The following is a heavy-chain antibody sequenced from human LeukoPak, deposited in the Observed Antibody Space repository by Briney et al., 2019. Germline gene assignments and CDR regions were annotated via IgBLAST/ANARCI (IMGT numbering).Heavy chain of an antibody. Sequence: SETLSLTCAVYGGSFSGYYWSWIRQPPGKGLEWIGEINHSGSTNYNPSLKSRVTISVDTSKNQFSLKLSSVTAADTAVYYCARGLGYGSGSYYYYYYYYMGVWGKGTTVTVSS. V-gene: IGHV4-34*01. CDR2: INHSGST. CDR3: ARGLGYGSGSYYYYYYYYMGV. CDR1: GGSFSGYY. D-gene: IGHD3-10*01. J-gene: IGHJ6*03.